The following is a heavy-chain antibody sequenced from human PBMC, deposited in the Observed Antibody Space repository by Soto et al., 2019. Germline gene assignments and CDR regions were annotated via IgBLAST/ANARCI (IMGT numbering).Heavy chain of an antibody. D-gene: IGHD1-7*01. J-gene: IGHJ4*02. CDR3: ARDITGTSYDY. V-gene: IGHV3-21*01. CDR1: GFTFSCYS. CDR2: ISSSSSYI. Sequence: LXLSCAPSGFTFSCYSMNWFRQAPGKGLEWVSSISSSSSYIYYADSVKGRFTISRDNAKNSLYLQMNSLRAEDTAVYYCARDITGTSYDYWGQGTLVTVSS.